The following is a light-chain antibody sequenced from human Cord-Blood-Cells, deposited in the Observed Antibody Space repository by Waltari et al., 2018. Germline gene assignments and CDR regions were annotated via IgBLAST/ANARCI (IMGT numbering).Light chain of an antibody. CDR1: SSDVGSYHL. CDR2: EGS. V-gene: IGLV2-23*01. J-gene: IGLJ1*01. Sequence: QSALTQPAYVSGSPGQSITIPCTGTSSDVGSYHLVSWYQQHPGKAPKLMIYEGSKRPSGVSNRFSGSKSGNTASLTISGLQAEDEADDYCCSYAGSSTYVFGTGTKVTVL. CDR3: CSYAGSSTYV.